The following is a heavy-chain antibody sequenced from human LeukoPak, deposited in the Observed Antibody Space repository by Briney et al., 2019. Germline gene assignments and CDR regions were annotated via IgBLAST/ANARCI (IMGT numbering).Heavy chain of an antibody. Sequence: GGSLRLSCAASGFTVSSNYMSWVRQAPGKGLEWVSVIYSGGSTYYAGSVKGRFTISRDNSKNTLYLQMNSLRAEDTAVYYCARDGDFGVVIRWGQGTLVTVSS. V-gene: IGHV3-66*01. D-gene: IGHD3-3*01. CDR3: ARDGDFGVVIR. J-gene: IGHJ4*02. CDR1: GFTVSSNY. CDR2: IYSGGST.